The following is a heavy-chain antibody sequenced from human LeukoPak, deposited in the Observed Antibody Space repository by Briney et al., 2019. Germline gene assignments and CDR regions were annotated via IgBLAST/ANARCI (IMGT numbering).Heavy chain of an antibody. D-gene: IGHD6-6*01. J-gene: IGHJ4*02. Sequence: SVKVSCKASGGTFSSYAISWVRQAPGQGLEWVGGIIPIFGTANYAQKFQGRVTITTDESTSTAYMELSSLRSEDTAVYYCARRDSSSSPFDYWGQGTLVTVSS. CDR1: GGTFSSYA. V-gene: IGHV1-69*05. CDR3: ARRDSSSSPFDY. CDR2: IIPIFGTA.